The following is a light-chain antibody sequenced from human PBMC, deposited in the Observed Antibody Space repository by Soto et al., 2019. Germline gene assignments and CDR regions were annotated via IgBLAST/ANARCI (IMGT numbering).Light chain of an antibody. CDR2: EGS. V-gene: IGLV2-23*03. J-gene: IGLJ2*01. Sequence: QSVLTQPASVSGSPGQSITISCTGTSSDVGSYNLVSWYQQHPGKAPKLMINEGSKRPSGVSNRFSGSKSGNTASLTISGLLAEDEADYYCCSYAGSSTFEVFGGGTKLTVL. CDR3: CSYAGSSTFEV. CDR1: SSDVGSYNL.